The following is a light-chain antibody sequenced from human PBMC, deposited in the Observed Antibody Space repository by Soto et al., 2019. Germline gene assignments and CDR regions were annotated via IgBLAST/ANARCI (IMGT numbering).Light chain of an antibody. CDR2: NNG. V-gene: IGLV1-44*01. CDR1: NSNIGSNT. J-gene: IGLJ3*02. CDR3: AAWDDSLSGWV. Sequence: QSVLTQAPSASGTPGQRVTISCSGSNSNIGSNTVSWYQQVPGTAPKVLINNNGQRPSGVPDRFSGSKSGTSASLAIGGLQSDDEADYYCAAWDDSLSGWVFGGGTKLTVL.